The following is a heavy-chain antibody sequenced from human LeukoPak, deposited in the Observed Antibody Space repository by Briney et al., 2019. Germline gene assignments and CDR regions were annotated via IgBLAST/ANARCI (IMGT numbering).Heavy chain of an antibody. CDR3: ARRDSSGWYGPGWFDP. J-gene: IGHJ5*02. V-gene: IGHV1-46*01. D-gene: IGHD6-19*01. CDR2: IDPSDGST. CDR1: GYTFTGYF. Sequence: ASVKVSCKASGYTFTGYFIHWVRQAPGQGLDWMGIIDPSDGSTTYAQKFQGRLTMTRDTSTSTVYMELRSLRSDDTAVYYCARRDSSGWYGPGWFDPWGQGTLVTVSS.